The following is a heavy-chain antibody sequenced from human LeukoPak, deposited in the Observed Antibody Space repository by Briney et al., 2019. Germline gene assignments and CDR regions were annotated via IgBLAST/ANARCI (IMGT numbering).Heavy chain of an antibody. Sequence: PGGSLRLSCAASGVTVSSNYMSSVRQAPRKGLEWVSSISSSGSTRYYADSVKGRFTISRDNAKNSLSLQMNSLRAEDTAVYYCARGWRYFACWGQGTLVTVSS. V-gene: IGHV3-11*04. CDR3: ARGWRYFAC. D-gene: IGHD3-9*01. J-gene: IGHJ4*02. CDR2: ISSSGSTR. CDR1: GVTVSSNY.